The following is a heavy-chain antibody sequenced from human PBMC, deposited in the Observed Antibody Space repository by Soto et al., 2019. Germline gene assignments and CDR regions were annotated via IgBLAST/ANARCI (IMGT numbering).Heavy chain of an antibody. V-gene: IGHV4-59*08. CDR3: ARQGFGALHGLVGV. CDR1: GGSISSYY. D-gene: IGHD3-10*01. CDR2: VHHSWGS. J-gene: IGHJ6*02. Sequence: QVQLQESGPGLVKPSETLSLSCTVSGGSISSYYWSWIRQPPGKGMEWIGYVHHSWGSTYNPSLPSRVAISLDMSKSQFSLTLTSVTATDPAVYYCARQGFGALHGLVGVWGQGTTVTVSS.